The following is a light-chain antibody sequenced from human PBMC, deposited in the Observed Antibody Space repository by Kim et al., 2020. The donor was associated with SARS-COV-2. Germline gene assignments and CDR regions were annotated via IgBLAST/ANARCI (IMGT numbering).Light chain of an antibody. CDR2: QTS. J-gene: IGKJ2*01. V-gene: IGKV3-20*01. Sequence: SPGEGATLSCRASQHVYKGYLAWHQQRLGQAPRLLIYQTSNRATGIPDRFSGSGSGTDFTLTISRLEPEDFAVYYCQQYGSSPPYTFGQGTKLEI. CDR1: QHVYKGY. CDR3: QQYGSSPPYT.